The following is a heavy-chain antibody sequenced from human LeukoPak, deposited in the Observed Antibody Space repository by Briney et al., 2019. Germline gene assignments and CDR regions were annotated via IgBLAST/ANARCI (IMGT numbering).Heavy chain of an antibody. CDR2: LHSNGAFT. D-gene: IGHD2-21*02. CDR1: GFTLSNYW. CDR3: ARFVVVTAGDY. V-gene: IGHV3-74*01. Sequence: GGSLRLSCSASGFTLSNYWMHWVRQAPGRGLVWVARLHSNGAFTTYANSVKGRFTISRDTAKNTLYLQMNSLRVEDTAVYYCARFVVVTAGDYWGQGTLVTVSS. J-gene: IGHJ4*01.